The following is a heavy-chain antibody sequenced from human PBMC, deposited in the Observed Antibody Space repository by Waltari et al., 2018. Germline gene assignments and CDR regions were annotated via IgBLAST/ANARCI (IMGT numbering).Heavy chain of an antibody. CDR1: GFTFSSYA. J-gene: IGHJ4*02. D-gene: IGHD6-13*01. CDR3: AKDSHSSSWYGVDY. Sequence: EVQLLESGGGLVQPGGSLRLSCAASGFTFSSYAMSWVRQAPGKGLEWVSAISGSGGSTYYADSVKGRFTIARDNSKNTLYLQMNSLRAEDTAVYYCAKDSHSSSWYGVDYWGQGTLVTVSS. V-gene: IGHV3-23*01. CDR2: ISGSGGST.